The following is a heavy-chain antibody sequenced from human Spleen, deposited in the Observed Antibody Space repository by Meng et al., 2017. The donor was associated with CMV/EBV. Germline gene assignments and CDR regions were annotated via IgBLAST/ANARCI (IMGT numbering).Heavy chain of an antibody. D-gene: IGHD3-22*01. CDR1: GYTFTGYY. V-gene: IGHV1-2*02. Sequence: ASVKVSCKASGYTFTGYYMHWVRQAPGQGLEWMGWINPNSGGTNYAQKFQGRVTMTRDTSISTAYMELSRLRSDDTAVYYCAREGEGITMIVAQNWFDPWGQGTLVTVS. J-gene: IGHJ5*02. CDR3: AREGEGITMIVAQNWFDP. CDR2: INPNSGGT.